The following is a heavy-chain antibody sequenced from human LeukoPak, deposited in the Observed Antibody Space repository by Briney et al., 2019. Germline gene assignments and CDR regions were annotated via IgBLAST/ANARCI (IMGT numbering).Heavy chain of an antibody. CDR2: IYSGGST. CDR3: AKSPSIVGATRGFFDY. D-gene: IGHD1-26*01. J-gene: IGHJ4*02. CDR1: GFTVSSNY. V-gene: IGHV3-66*01. Sequence: GSLRLSCAASGFTVSSNYMSWVRQAPGKGLEWVSVIYSGGSTYYADSVKGRFTISRDNSKNTLYLQMNSLRAEDTAVYYCAKSPSIVGATRGFFDYWGQGTLVTVSS.